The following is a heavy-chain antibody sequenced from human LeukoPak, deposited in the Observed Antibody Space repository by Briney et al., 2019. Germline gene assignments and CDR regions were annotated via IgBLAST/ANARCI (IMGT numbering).Heavy chain of an antibody. Sequence: ASVKVSCKASGGTFSSYAISWVRQAPGQGLEWMGGIIPIFGTANYAQKFQGRVTITADESTSTAYMELSSLRSEDTAVYYCARVGDDLRDRDGCPGGPWHAFDIWGQGTMVTVSS. J-gene: IGHJ3*02. CDR2: IIPIFGTA. D-gene: IGHD5-24*01. CDR1: GGTFSSYA. V-gene: IGHV1-69*01. CDR3: ARVGDDLRDRDGCPGGPWHAFDI.